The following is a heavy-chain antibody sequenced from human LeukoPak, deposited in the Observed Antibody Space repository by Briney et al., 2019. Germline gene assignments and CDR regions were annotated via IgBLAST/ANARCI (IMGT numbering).Heavy chain of an antibody. Sequence: GGSLRLSCAASGFTFDDYGMTWVRQAPGKGLEWVSGINWNGGNTGYADSVKGRFTISRDNAKNSLYLQVNSLRAEDTAVYYCARVGPWVNPDYYYYYMDVWGKGTTVTVSS. CDR2: INWNGGNT. V-gene: IGHV3-20*04. D-gene: IGHD1-14*01. J-gene: IGHJ6*03. CDR1: GFTFDDYG. CDR3: ARVGPWVNPDYYYYYMDV.